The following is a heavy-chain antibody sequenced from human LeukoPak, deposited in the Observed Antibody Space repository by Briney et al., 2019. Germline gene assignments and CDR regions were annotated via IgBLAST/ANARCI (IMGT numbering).Heavy chain of an antibody. Sequence: SQTLSLTCTVSGGSISGHHCTWIRQPPWTGLQWIGNFYDSGDLNYNPSLKSRVTIWMDMSNNQFSLTMSSVTAADTAMYYCARLLRPGGRKGDAFDIWGQGTLVTVSS. CDR3: ARLLRPGGRKGDAFDI. CDR2: FYDSGDL. J-gene: IGHJ3*02. D-gene: IGHD1-26*01. CDR1: GGSISGHH. V-gene: IGHV4-59*08.